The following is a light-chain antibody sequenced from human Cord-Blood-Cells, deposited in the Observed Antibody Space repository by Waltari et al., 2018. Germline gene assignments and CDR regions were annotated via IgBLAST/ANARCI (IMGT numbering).Light chain of an antibody. CDR3: SSYTSSSTYV. CDR1: SSDVGGYNY. V-gene: IGLV2-14*01. CDR2: DVS. J-gene: IGLJ1*01. Sequence: QSALTQPASVSGSPAQSITIPFIGTSSDVGGYNYVPWYQQHPGKAPKLMIYDVSKRPSGVSNRFSGSKSGNTASLTISGLQAEDEADYYCSSYTSSSTYVFGTGTKVTVL.